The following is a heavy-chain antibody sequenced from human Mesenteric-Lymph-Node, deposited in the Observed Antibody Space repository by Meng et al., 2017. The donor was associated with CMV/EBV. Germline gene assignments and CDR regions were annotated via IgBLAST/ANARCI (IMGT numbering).Heavy chain of an antibody. J-gene: IGHJ4*02. CDR1: GFTFSSYA. D-gene: IGHD1-14*01. V-gene: IGHV3-23*01. CDR2: ISSGGDST. Sequence: GESLKISCAVSGFTFSSYAMSWVRQAPGKGLEWVSLISSGGDSTYYADSVKGRFMISRDNSKNTLYLQISSLRAEDTAVYFCAKLCRPNSSPEVDHWGQGTLVTVSS. CDR3: AKLCRPNSSPEVDH.